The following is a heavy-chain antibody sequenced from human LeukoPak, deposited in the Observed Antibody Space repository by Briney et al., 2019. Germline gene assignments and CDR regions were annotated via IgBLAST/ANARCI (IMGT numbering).Heavy chain of an antibody. Sequence: SVKVSCKASGGTFSSYTISLVRQAPGHGLEWMGRIIPILGIANYAQKFQGRVTITADKSTSTAYMELSSLGSEDTAVYYCARELYCSSTSCYPDYWGQGTLVTVSS. CDR1: GGTFSSYT. CDR3: ARELYCSSTSCYPDY. J-gene: IGHJ4*02. D-gene: IGHD2-2*01. CDR2: IIPILGIA. V-gene: IGHV1-69*04.